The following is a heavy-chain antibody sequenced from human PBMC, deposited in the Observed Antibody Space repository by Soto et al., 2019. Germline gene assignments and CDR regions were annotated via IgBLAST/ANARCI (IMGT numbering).Heavy chain of an antibody. CDR2: ISISGVST. Sequence: EVQLLESGGGLVQPGGSLRLSCAVSGFTFSNYVMSWVRQAPGKGLEWVSSISISGVSTYYADSVKGRFTISRDNSKNTLYLQMNNLRAEDTAGYYCAKKHCGDASCGNFDYWGQGTLVTVSS. V-gene: IGHV3-23*01. J-gene: IGHJ4*02. CDR3: AKKHCGDASCGNFDY. D-gene: IGHD2-15*01. CDR1: GFTFSNYV.